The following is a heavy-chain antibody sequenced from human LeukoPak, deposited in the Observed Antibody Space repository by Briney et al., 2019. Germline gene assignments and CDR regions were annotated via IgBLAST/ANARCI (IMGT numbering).Heavy chain of an antibody. CDR1: GFTFSSYS. J-gene: IGHJ4*02. D-gene: IGHD1-26*01. V-gene: IGHV3-21*01. CDR2: ISSSSSYI. CDR3: ARNVGNGGRNRYYFDY. Sequence: GGPLRLSCAASGFTFSSYSMNWVRQAPGKGLEWVSSISSSSSYIYYADSVKGRFTISRDNAKNSLYLQMNSLRAEDTAVYYCARNVGNGGRNRYYFDYWGQGTLVTVSS.